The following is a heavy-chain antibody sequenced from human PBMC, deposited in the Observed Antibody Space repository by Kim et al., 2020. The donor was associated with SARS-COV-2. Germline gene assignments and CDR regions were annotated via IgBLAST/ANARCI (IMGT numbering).Heavy chain of an antibody. Sequence: GGSLRLSCAASGFTFGDYAMHWVRQAPGKGLEWVSRISWNSGRIGYADSVRGRFTISRDNAKNSLYLQMNSLRPDDTALYYCAKDMDPNGDIVAIDYWGRGTLVTVSS. V-gene: IGHV3-9*01. D-gene: IGHD5-12*01. CDR3: AKDMDPNGDIVAIDY. CDR1: GFTFGDYA. CDR2: ISWNSGRI. J-gene: IGHJ4*02.